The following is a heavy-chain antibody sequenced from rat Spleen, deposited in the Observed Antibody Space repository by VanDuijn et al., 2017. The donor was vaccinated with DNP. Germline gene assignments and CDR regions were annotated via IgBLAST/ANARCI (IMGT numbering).Heavy chain of an antibody. CDR1: GFTFNNYW. Sequence: EVQLVESGGGPVQPGGSLKVSCVASGFTFNNYWMTWIRQAPGKGLEWVATITNPGGNTYYSDSVKGRFTISRDNAKSTLYLQMNSLRSEDTATYYCTREYTTDFLYYFDYWGQGVMVTVSS. CDR3: TREYTTDFLYYFDY. CDR2: ITNPGGNT. V-gene: IGHV5-31*01. J-gene: IGHJ2*01. D-gene: IGHD1-6*01.